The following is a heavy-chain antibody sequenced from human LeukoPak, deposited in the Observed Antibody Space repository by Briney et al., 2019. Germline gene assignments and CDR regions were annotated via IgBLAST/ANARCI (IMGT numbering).Heavy chain of an antibody. CDR3: AKVPLRTGLKYFDY. D-gene: IGHD3/OR15-3a*01. V-gene: IGHV1-2*07. CDR2: IHPYRGVT. CDR1: GYIFTAYY. J-gene: IGHJ4*02. Sequence: GASVKVSCQASGYIFTAYYLHWVRQTPGQGLEWMGYIHPYRGVTNYAHKFHGRVTLTRDTSINTAYMELSSLRSDDTAVYYCAKVPLRTGLKYFDYWGQGTLVTVSS.